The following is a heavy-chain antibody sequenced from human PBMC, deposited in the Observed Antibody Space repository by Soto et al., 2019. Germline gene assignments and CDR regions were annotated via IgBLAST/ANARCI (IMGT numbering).Heavy chain of an antibody. D-gene: IGHD3-10*01. J-gene: IGHJ4*02. CDR2: ISGSGGST. CDR1: GVTLISYA. Sequence: GRLLRHSCGASGVTLISYAMSWVRQTPGKGLEWVSAISGSGGSTYYADSVKGRFTISRDNSKNTLYLQMNSLRAEDTAVYFCAKDIPPYGSGSYNPFWGQRTLVTVSS. V-gene: IGHV3-23*01. CDR3: AKDIPPYGSGSYNPF.